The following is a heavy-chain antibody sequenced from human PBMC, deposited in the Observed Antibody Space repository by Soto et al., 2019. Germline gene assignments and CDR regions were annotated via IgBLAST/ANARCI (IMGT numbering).Heavy chain of an antibody. Sequence: ASVKVSCKASGYTFTSYGISWVRQAPGQGLEWMGWISAYNGNTNYAQKLQGRVTMTTDTSTSTAYMELRSLRSDDTAVYYCARDIVVVPAAPRTFDYWGQGTLVTVSS. J-gene: IGHJ4*02. V-gene: IGHV1-18*01. D-gene: IGHD2-2*01. CDR3: ARDIVVVPAAPRTFDY. CDR2: ISAYNGNT. CDR1: GYTFTSYG.